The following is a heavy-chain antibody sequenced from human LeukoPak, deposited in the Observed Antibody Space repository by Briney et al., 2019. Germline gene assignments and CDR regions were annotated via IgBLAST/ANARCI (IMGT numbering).Heavy chain of an antibody. Sequence: GGSLRLSCAASGFTFRNYWMHWLRQVPERGLEWVSRINRDGSRRDYADSVKGRFAISRDNTENMLYLQMNSLRADDTAVYYCASDSEGRSGGDSWGQGTLVTVSS. D-gene: IGHD1-26*01. CDR1: GFTFRNYW. CDR3: ASDSEGRSGGDS. CDR2: INRDGSRR. J-gene: IGHJ4*02. V-gene: IGHV3-74*01.